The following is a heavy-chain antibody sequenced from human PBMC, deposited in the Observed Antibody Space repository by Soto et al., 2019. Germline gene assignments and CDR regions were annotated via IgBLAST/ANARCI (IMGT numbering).Heavy chain of an antibody. CDR1: GGTFSSYA. D-gene: IGHD3-3*01. V-gene: IGHV1-69*13. CDR2: IIPIFGTA. Sequence: SVKVSCKASGGTFSSYAISWVRQAPGQGLEWMGGIIPIFGTANYAQKFQGRVTITADESTSTAYMELSSLRSEDTAVYYCARHYDFWSGYYSHSDPGHYYYGMDVWGQGTTVTVSS. J-gene: IGHJ6*02. CDR3: ARHYDFWSGYYSHSDPGHYYYGMDV.